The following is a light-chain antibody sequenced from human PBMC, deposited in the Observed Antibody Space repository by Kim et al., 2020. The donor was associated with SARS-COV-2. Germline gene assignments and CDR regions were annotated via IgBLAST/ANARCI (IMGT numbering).Light chain of an antibody. J-gene: IGKJ2*01. CDR3: HRYGSPPYT. CDR2: STT. Sequence: FSPGKSAPPSGRASRSISSNYLSQQQHKHGQTLRLFNVSTTGGAPGTRDRFSGSGSGTDFSLTISRLEPEDVAVYYWHRYGSPPYTFGQGTKLEI. V-gene: IGKV3-20*01. CDR1: RSISSNY.